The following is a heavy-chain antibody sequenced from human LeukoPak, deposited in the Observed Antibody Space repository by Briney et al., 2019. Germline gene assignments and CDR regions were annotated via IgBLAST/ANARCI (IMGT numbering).Heavy chain of an antibody. CDR1: GGSFSGYY. Sequence: SETLSHTCAVYGGSFSGYYWSWIRQPPGKGLEWIGEINHSGSTNYNPSLKSRVTISVDTSKNQFSLKLSSVTAADTAVYYCARGDSSWGPIDYWGQGTLVTVSS. CDR2: INHSGST. D-gene: IGHD6-13*01. CDR3: ARGDSSWGPIDY. V-gene: IGHV4-34*01. J-gene: IGHJ4*02.